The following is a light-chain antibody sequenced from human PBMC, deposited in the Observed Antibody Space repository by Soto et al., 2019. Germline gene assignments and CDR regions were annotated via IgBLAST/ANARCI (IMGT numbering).Light chain of an antibody. CDR1: QSVGSN. Sequence: EIVMTQSPATLSVSPGERATLSCRASQSVGSNLAWYQQKPGQAPRRLMYGASTRATGIPARFSGSGSGAEFTLTISSLQSEDFAVYYCQQYNNRPPWPFGQGTKVEIK. CDR2: GAS. CDR3: QQYNNRPPWP. V-gene: IGKV3-15*01. J-gene: IGKJ1*01.